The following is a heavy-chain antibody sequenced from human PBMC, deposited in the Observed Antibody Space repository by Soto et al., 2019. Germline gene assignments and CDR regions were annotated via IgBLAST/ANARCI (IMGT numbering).Heavy chain of an antibody. CDR2: IKPDGSEK. J-gene: IGHJ4*02. V-gene: IGHV3-7*01. CDR3: VRARIDY. Sequence: EVQLVESGGGLVQPGESLRLSCAASGFTFSNYWMTWVRQAPGKGLEWVANIKPDGSEKFSVDSVEGRFTISRDNANNLLYLQMNSLRAEDTAVYYCVRARIDYWGQGTLVTVSS. CDR1: GFTFSNYW.